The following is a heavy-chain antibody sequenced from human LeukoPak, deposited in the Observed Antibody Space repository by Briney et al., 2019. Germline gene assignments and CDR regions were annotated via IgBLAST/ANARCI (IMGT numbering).Heavy chain of an antibody. CDR2: IRYDGNNQ. CDR1: GFTFSSYG. J-gene: IGHJ5*02. D-gene: IGHD3-9*01. Sequence: GGSLRLSCAASGFTFSSYGMHWVRQAPGKGLEWVAFIRYDGNNQYYADSVKGRFTISGDNSKNALYLQMSSLRAEDTAVYYCAMTGYYNNWFDPWGQGTLVTVSS. V-gene: IGHV3-30*02. CDR3: AMTGYYNNWFDP.